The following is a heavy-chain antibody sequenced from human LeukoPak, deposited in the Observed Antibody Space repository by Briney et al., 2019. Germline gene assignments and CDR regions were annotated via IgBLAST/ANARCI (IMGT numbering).Heavy chain of an antibody. CDR3: AKEYTPSSPLGELDS. Sequence: GGSLRLSCAVSGFNLNSYAMHWVRQAPGKGLEWVAVIRHDEANSFYADSVQGRFTVSRDTSKKLLYLQMNSLRVEDTAVYYCAKEYTPSSPLGELDSWGQGTLVTVSS. V-gene: IGHV3-30*02. D-gene: IGHD6-6*01. J-gene: IGHJ4*02. CDR2: IRHDEANS. CDR1: GFNLNSYA.